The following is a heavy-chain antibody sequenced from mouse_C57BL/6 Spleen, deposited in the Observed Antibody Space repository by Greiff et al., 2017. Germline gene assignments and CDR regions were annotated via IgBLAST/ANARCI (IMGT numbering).Heavy chain of an antibody. CDR2: INPYNGDT. CDR1: GYSFTGYF. Sequence: VHVKQSGPELVKPGDSVKISCKASGYSFTGYFMNWVMQSHGKSLEWIGRINPYNGDTFYNQKFKGKATLTVDKSSSTAHMELRSLTSEDSAVYYCARKDYWYFDVWGTGTTVTVSS. CDR3: ARKDYWYFDV. V-gene: IGHV1-20*01. J-gene: IGHJ1*03.